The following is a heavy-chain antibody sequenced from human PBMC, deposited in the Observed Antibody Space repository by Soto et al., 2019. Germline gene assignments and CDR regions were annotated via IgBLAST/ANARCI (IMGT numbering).Heavy chain of an antibody. CDR1: GGSISSGGYY. CDR3: ARTDILTGYMFDY. V-gene: IGHV4-31*02. J-gene: IGHJ4*02. Sequence: SETLSLTCTVSGGSISSGGYYWSWIRQHPGKGLEWIGYIYYSGSTYYNPSLKSRVTISVDTSKNQFPLKLSSVTAADTAVYYCARTDILTGYMFDYWGQGTLVTVST. CDR2: IYYSGST. D-gene: IGHD3-9*01.